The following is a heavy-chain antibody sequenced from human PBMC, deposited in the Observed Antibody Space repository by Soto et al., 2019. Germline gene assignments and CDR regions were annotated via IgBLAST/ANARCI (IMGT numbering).Heavy chain of an antibody. V-gene: IGHV3-9*01. CDR2: ISWNSGSI. CDR1: GFTFDDYA. Sequence: EVQLVESGGGLVQPGRSLRLSCAASGFTFDDYAMHWVRQAPGKVLEWVSGISWNSGSIGYADSVKGRFTISRDNAKNSLYLQMNSLRAEDTALYYCAKGNRYSSSWYVSWFDPWGQGTLVTVSS. CDR3: AKGNRYSSSWYVSWFDP. D-gene: IGHD6-13*01. J-gene: IGHJ5*02.